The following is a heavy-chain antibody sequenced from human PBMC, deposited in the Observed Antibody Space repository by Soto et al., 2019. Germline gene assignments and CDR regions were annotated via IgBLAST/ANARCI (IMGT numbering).Heavy chain of an antibody. CDR3: AKDHRRLVRGVMQSPPYYGMDV. J-gene: IGHJ6*02. D-gene: IGHD3-10*02. V-gene: IGHV3-30*18. CDR2: ISYDGSNK. CDR1: GFTFSSYG. Sequence: QVQLVESGGGVVQPGRSLRLSCAASGFTFSSYGRHWFRQAPGKGLEGVAVISYDGSNKYYADSVKGRFTISRDNSKNTLYLQMNSLIAEDTAVYYCAKDHRRLVRGVMQSPPYYGMDVWGQGTTVTVSS.